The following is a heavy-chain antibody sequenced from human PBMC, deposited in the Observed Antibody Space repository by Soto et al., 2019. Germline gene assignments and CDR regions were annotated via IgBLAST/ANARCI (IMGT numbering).Heavy chain of an antibody. D-gene: IGHD2-2*01. Sequence: QVQLVESGGGLVKPGGSLRLSCAASGFTFSDYYMSWIRQAPGKGLEWVSHISGSGSTRYFADSVKGRFTISRDNAKNSLYLQMNSLRAKDTAVYYCARDCSSSSCYGYFQHWGQGTRVTVSS. CDR1: GFTFSDYY. CDR2: ISGSGSTR. V-gene: IGHV3-11*01. CDR3: ARDCSSSSCYGYFQH. J-gene: IGHJ1*01.